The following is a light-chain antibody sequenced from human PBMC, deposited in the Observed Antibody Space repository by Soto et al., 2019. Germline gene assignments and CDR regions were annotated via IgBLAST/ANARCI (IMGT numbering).Light chain of an antibody. CDR1: SSDVGGYNY. CDR3: GSYSSSNNLYD. J-gene: IGLJ1*01. Sequence: QSALTQPASVSGSPGQSITISCTGTSSDVGGYNYVSWYQQLPGKAPKLLIYGVSNRPSGVSNRFSGSKSGNTASLTISGLQAEDEADYYCGSYSSSNNLYDFGSGTKVTVL. V-gene: IGLV2-14*01. CDR2: GVS.